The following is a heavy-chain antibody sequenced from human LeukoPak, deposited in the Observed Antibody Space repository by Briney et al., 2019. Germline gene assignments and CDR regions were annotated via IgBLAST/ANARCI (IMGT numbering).Heavy chain of an antibody. Sequence: GGSLGLSCAASGFTFSRYSMNWVRQAPGKGRECVSSISSSSSYIYYADSVKGRFTISRDNAKNSLYLQMNSLRAEDTAVYYCATGIAAAGTVYWGQGTLVTVSS. D-gene: IGHD6-13*01. CDR2: ISSSSSYI. CDR1: GFTFSRYS. J-gene: IGHJ4*02. V-gene: IGHV3-21*01. CDR3: ATGIAAAGTVY.